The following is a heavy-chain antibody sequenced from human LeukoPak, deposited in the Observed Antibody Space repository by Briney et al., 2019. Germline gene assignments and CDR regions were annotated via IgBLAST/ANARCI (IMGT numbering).Heavy chain of an antibody. J-gene: IGHJ3*01. CDR3: ARRWVYDKRAFDA. Sequence: SETLSLTCAVYGGSFSGYYWSWIRQPPGKGLEWIGEINHSGSTNYNPSLKSRITISVDTSKNQFSLKLSSVTAADTAVYYCARRWVYDKRAFDAWGQGTMVTVSS. CDR1: GGSFSGYY. D-gene: IGHD3-16*01. V-gene: IGHV4-34*01. CDR2: INHSGST.